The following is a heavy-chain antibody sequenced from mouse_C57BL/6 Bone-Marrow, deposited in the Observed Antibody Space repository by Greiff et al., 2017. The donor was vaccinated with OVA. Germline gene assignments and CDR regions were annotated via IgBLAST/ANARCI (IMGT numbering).Heavy chain of an antibody. CDR2: IWPGGGT. CDR1: GFSLTSYA. V-gene: IGHV2-9-1*01. Sequence: QVQLQQSGPGLVAPSQSLSITCTVSGFSLTSYAISWVRQPPGKGLEWLGVIWPGGGTNYNSALNSSLSIIKDNSKSQVFLKMNSLQTDDTARYYCARKPENYGSRDCDVWVTGTTVTVSS. J-gene: IGHJ1*03. D-gene: IGHD1-1*01. CDR3: ARKPENYGSRDCDV.